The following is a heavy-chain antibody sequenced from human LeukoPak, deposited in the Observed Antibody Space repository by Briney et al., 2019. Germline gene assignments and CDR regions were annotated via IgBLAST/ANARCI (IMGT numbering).Heavy chain of an antibody. CDR1: GYTFTGYY. V-gene: IGHV1-2*02. J-gene: IGHJ3*02. Sequence: VASVKVSCKASGYTFTGYYMHWVRQAPGQGLECVGWINHNSGGTNYAQKFQGRVTMTRDTSISTAYMELSRLRSDDTAVYYCARGNSLVIDAFDIWGEGTMVTVSS. CDR2: INHNSGGT. CDR3: ARGNSLVIDAFDI. D-gene: IGHD3-9*01.